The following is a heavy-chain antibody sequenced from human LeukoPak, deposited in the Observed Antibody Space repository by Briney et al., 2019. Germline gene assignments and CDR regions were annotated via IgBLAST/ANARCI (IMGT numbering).Heavy chain of an antibody. V-gene: IGHV4-59*01. Sequence: PSETLSLTCAVYGGSFSGYYWSWIRQPPGKGLEWIGYIYYSGSTNYNPSLKSRVTISVDTSKNQFSLKLSSVTAADTAVYYCARGRYDFWSGYYARNSYYMDVWGKGTTVTVSS. CDR3: ARGRYDFWSGYYARNSYYMDV. CDR2: IYYSGST. D-gene: IGHD3-3*01. J-gene: IGHJ6*03. CDR1: GGSFSGYY.